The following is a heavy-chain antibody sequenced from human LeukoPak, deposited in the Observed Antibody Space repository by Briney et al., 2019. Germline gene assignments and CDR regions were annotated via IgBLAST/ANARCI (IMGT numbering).Heavy chain of an antibody. J-gene: IGHJ4*02. V-gene: IGHV1-46*03. Sequence: ASVKVSCKTSGYTFPSYYIHWVRQAPGQGLEWMARINPSAGNTNYAPKFQGRVTLTRDTSTATVYMELSSLNSKDMAVYYCARDTGWDFISSVDYWGQGTLVTVPS. D-gene: IGHD3-22*01. CDR1: GYTFPSYY. CDR3: ARDTGWDFISSVDY. CDR2: INPSAGNT.